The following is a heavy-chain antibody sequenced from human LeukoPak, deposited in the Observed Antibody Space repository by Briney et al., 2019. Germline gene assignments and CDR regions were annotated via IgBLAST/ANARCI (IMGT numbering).Heavy chain of an antibody. CDR3: ARDTEYSSGWYTWFDP. Sequence: ASVKVSCKASGNTFTSYGFSWVRQAPGQGLEWMGWISAYNGNTNYAQKLQGRVTMTTDTTTSTAYMELRSLRSDDTAVYYCARDTEYSSGWYTWFDPWGQGTLVTVSS. D-gene: IGHD6-19*01. CDR1: GNTFTSYG. J-gene: IGHJ5*02. V-gene: IGHV1-18*01. CDR2: ISAYNGNT.